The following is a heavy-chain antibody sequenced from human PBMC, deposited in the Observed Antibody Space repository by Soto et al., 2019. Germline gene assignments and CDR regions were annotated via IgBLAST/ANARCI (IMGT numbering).Heavy chain of an antibody. V-gene: IGHV4-34*01. Sequence: SETLSLTCAVYGGSFSGYYWSWIRQPPGKGLEWIGEINHSGSTNYNPSLKSRVTISVDTSKNQFSLKLSSVTAADTSVYYCASRPLIAARHYFDYWGQGTLVTAPQ. D-gene: IGHD6-6*01. CDR3: ASRPLIAARHYFDY. CDR2: INHSGST. CDR1: GGSFSGYY. J-gene: IGHJ4*02.